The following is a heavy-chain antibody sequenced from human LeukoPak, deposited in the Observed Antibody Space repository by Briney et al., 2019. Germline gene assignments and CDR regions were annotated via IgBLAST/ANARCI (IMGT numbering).Heavy chain of an antibody. J-gene: IGHJ4*02. CDR3: ARTRLVDPFDY. D-gene: IGHD6-19*01. V-gene: IGHV4-39*01. CDR2: IYYSGST. Sequence: SETLSLTCTVSGGSISSSSYYWGWIRQPPGKGLEWIGSIYYSGSTHYNPSLKSRVTISVDTSKNQFSLKLSSVTAADTAVYYCARTRLVDPFDYWGQGTLVTVSS. CDR1: GGSISSSSYY.